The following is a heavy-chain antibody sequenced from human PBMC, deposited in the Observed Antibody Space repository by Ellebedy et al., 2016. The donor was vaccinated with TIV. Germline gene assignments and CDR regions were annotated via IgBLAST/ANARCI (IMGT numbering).Heavy chain of an antibody. CDR3: ARDRGGGTFRYFDF. CDR1: GGTFSSYA. D-gene: IGHD2-15*01. Sequence: AASVKVSCKASGGTFSSYAITWVRQAPGQGLEWMGGIIPLFGTTNYAQKFQDRVTLIADKSTTTVYMYLSSLRSEDTAVYYCARDRGGGTFRYFDFWGQGTLVTVSS. J-gene: IGHJ4*02. CDR2: IIPLFGTT. V-gene: IGHV1-69*06.